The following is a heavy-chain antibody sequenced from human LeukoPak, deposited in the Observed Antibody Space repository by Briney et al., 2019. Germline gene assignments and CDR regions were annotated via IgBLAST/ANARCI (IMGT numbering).Heavy chain of an antibody. Sequence: GGSLRLSCAGSGFTFSSYSMNWVRQAPGKGLQWVSSISRSSSYIYYADSVKGRFTISRDNARNSLYLQMNSLRAEDTAIYYCARCTTASSGWCNWLDPWGQGTLVTVSS. J-gene: IGHJ5*02. CDR1: GFTFSSYS. CDR3: ARCTTASSGWCNWLDP. D-gene: IGHD3-22*01. V-gene: IGHV3-21*04. CDR2: ISRSSSYI.